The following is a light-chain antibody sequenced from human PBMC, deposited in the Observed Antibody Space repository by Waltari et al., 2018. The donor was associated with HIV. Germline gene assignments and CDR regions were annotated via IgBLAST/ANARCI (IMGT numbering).Light chain of an antibody. Sequence: DIQMTQSPSSLSASVGDRVTITCRASQSISDYLNWYQQKPGKAPSLLIYAASGLQSGVPSRFSGRGSGTNFTLTISSLQPEDFATYYCQQSYSTPQFGQGTRLEIK. J-gene: IGKJ5*01. CDR1: QSISDY. CDR3: QQSYSTPQ. CDR2: AAS. V-gene: IGKV1-39*01.